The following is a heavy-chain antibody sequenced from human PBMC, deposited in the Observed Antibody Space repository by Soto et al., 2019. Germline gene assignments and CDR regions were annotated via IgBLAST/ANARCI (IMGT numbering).Heavy chain of an antibody. CDR2: IYYSGST. J-gene: IGHJ6*02. CDR3: ARAQNDYVWGSYRRLYYYYGMDV. V-gene: IGHV4-59*01. CDR1: GGSISSYF. D-gene: IGHD3-16*02. Sequence: SETLSLTCTVSGGSISSYFWSWIRQPPGKGLEWIGYIYYSGSTNYNPSIKSRVTISVDTSKNQFSLKLSSVTAADTAVYYCARAQNDYVWGSYRRLYYYYGMDVWGQGTTVTVSS.